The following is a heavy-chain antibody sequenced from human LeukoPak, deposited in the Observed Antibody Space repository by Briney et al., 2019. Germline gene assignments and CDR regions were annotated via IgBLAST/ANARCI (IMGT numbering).Heavy chain of an antibody. CDR1: GFILSNYG. CDR2: IRHDGSEK. D-gene: IGHD1-26*01. J-gene: IGHJ4*02. CDR3: ARLMVGQAGVGATHFDY. V-gene: IGHV3-30*02. Sequence: GGSLRLSCVASGFILSNYGMHWVRQAPGKGLEWLTFIRHDGSEKYYADSVKGRFISSRDNSKNTLYLEVNSLGPGDTAMYFCARLMVGQAGVGATHFDYWGQGTLVTVSS.